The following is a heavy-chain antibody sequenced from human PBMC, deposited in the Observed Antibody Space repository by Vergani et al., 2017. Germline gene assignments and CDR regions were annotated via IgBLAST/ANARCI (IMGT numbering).Heavy chain of an antibody. J-gene: IGHJ6*03. CDR2: IIPIFGTA. D-gene: IGHD2-2*01. V-gene: IGHV1-69*18. CDR1: GGPFSSYA. CDR3: ARGFLDIVVVSHYYYMDV. Sequence: QVQLVQSGAEVKKPGASVKVSCKASGGPFSSYAISWVRQAPGQGLEWMGRIIPIFGTANYARKFQGRVTITADESTSTAYMERSSLRSEDTAVYYCARGFLDIVVVSHYYYMDVWGKGTTVTVSS.